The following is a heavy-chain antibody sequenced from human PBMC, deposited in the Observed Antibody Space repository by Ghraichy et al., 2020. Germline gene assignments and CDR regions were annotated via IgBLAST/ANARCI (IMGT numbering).Heavy chain of an antibody. CDR1: GFTFTSYD. V-gene: IGHV3-30*02. D-gene: IGHD1-26*01. CDR3: AKDRGLAGGTSFDY. Sequence: GGSLRLSCAASGFTFTSYDMPWVRQAPGKGLEWVTYIRRDGTSRNYLDSVKGRFTTSRDTSKNTLYLQMNSLRPDATAVYYCAKDRGLAGGTSFDYCAQGTLATASP. CDR2: IRRDGTSR. J-gene: IGHJ4*02.